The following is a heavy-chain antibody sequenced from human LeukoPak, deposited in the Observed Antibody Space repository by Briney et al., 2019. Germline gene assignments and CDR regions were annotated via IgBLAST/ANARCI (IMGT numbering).Heavy chain of an antibody. J-gene: IGHJ3*02. CDR3: ARESTAAAGSYAFDI. CDR1: GGSTSSGDYY. D-gene: IGHD6-13*01. Sequence: SETLCLTCTVSGGSTSSGDYYWSWIRQPPGKGPEWIGYIYYSGSTYYNPSLKSRVTISVDTSKNQYSLKLSSVTAADTAVYYCARESTAAAGSYAFDIWGQGTMVTVSS. V-gene: IGHV4-30-4*01. CDR2: IYYSGST.